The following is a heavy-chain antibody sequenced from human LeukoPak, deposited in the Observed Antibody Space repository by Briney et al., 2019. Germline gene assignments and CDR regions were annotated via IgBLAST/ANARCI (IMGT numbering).Heavy chain of an antibody. D-gene: IGHD2-15*01. J-gene: IGHJ3*02. CDR3: ARDHFSRGSGQHDAFDI. CDR2: INPNSGGT. V-gene: IGHV1-2*02. Sequence: ASVKVSCKASGYTFTGYYMHWVRQAPGQGLEWMGWINPNSGGTNYAQKFQGRVTMTRDTSISTAYMELSRLRSDDTAVYYCARDHFSRGSGQHDAFDIWGQGTMVTVSS. CDR1: GYTFTGYY.